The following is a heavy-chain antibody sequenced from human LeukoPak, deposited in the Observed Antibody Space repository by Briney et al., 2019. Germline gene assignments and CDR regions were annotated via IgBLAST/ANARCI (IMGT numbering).Heavy chain of an antibody. J-gene: IGHJ4*02. CDR2: IYSAYNT. D-gene: IGHD2-15*01. CDR3: ARVARSTFCSGGGCYIDH. V-gene: IGHV3-53*01. CDR1: GFTVSSNY. Sequence: GGSLRLSCAASGFTVSSNYMTWVRQAPGKGLEWVSVIYSAYNTFYSDSVKGRFTISKDNSKNSLNLQMNSLRAEDTAVYYCARVARSTFCSGGGCYIDHWGQGTLVTVSS.